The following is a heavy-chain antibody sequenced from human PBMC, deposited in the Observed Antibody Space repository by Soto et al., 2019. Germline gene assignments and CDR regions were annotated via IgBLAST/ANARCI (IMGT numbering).Heavy chain of an antibody. V-gene: IGHV1-69*13. CDR3: ARGLENNWNLNWFDP. CDR1: GGTFSSYA. D-gene: IGHD1-20*01. CDR2: IIPIFGTA. J-gene: IGHJ5*02. Sequence: ASVKVSCKASGGTFSSYAISWVRQAPGQGLEWMGGIIPIFGTANYAQKFQGRVTITADESTSTAYMELSSLRSEDTAVYYCARGLENNWNLNWFDPWGQGTLVTVS.